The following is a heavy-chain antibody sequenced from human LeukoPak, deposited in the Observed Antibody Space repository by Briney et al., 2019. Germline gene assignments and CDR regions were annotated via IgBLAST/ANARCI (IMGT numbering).Heavy chain of an antibody. V-gene: IGHV1-2*02. CDR3: ARPMTGTGLTYYYYGMDI. D-gene: IGHD1-1*01. CDR1: GYTFTGYY. J-gene: IGHJ6*02. Sequence: ASVKVSCKASGYTFTGYYLHWVRQAPGQGPEWLGWINPNSGGTHYAQKFQGRVTVTRDTSISTAYMELNSLRSEDTALYYCARPMTGTGLTYYYYGMDIWGQGTTVTVAS. CDR2: INPNSGGT.